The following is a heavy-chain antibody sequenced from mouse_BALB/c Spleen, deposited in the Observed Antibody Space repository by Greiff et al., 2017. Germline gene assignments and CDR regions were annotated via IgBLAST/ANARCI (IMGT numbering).Heavy chain of an antibody. CDR2: IDPANGNT. D-gene: IGHD1-1*01. Sequence: EVKLMESGAELVKPGASVKLSCTASGFNIKDTYMHWVKQRPEQGLEWIGRIDPANGNTKYDPKFQGKATITADTSSNTAYLQLSSLTSEDTAVYYCARAYYYGSSLYAMDYWGQGTSVTVSS. CDR3: ARAYYYGSSLYAMDY. V-gene: IGHV14-3*02. CDR1: GFNIKDTY. J-gene: IGHJ4*01.